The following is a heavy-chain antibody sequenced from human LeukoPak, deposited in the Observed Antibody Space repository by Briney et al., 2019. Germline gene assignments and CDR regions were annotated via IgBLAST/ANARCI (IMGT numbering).Heavy chain of an antibody. J-gene: IGHJ4*02. CDR3: ARDSTGYSGYDHEGY. Sequence: SETLSLTCTVSGGSISSSSYYWGWIRRPPGKGLGWIGSIYYSRSTCYNPSLTIRLTISVDTSKTQFSLKLSSATAADRAVYYCARDSTGYSGYDHEGYWGQGTLVTVSS. CDR1: GGSISSSSYY. CDR2: IYYSRST. V-gene: IGHV4-39*07. D-gene: IGHD5-12*01.